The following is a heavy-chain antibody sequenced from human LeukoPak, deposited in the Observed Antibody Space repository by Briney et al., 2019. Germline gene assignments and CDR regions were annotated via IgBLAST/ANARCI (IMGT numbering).Heavy chain of an antibody. CDR3: ARLRGSYNYYYGMDV. D-gene: IGHD3-16*01. CDR1: GGSISSSSYY. J-gene: IGHJ6*02. Sequence: PSETLSLTCTVSGGSISSSSYYWGWIHQPPGKGLEWIGSIYYSGSTYYNPSLKSRVTISVDTSKNQFSLKLSSVTAADTAVYYCARLRGSYNYYYGMDVWGQGTTVTVSS. CDR2: IYYSGST. V-gene: IGHV4-39*01.